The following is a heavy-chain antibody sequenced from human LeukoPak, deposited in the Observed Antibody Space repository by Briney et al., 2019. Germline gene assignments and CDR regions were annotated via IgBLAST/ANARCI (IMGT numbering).Heavy chain of an antibody. CDR3: ARGYYEAFDY. D-gene: IGHD3-16*01. CDR2: VDYNGAT. V-gene: IGHV4-59*01. J-gene: IGHJ4*02. CDR1: GASISSDH. Sequence: SETLSLTCAVSGASISSDHWNWIRQFPGKGLEWIGNVDYNGATKYNPSLQSRVTILLDTFNNQFSLILTSLTAADTALYFCARGYYEAFDYWGQGRLVTVSS.